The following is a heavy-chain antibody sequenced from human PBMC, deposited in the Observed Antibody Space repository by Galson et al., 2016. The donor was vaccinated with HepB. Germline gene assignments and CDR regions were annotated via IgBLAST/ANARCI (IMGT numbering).Heavy chain of an antibody. CDR2: IYWDDDK. CDR1: GFSLSTSGVG. CDR3: AHRRYSGAYPNWFDP. Sequence: PALVKPTQTLTLTCTFSGFSLSTSGVGVGWIRQPPGKALEWLAVIYWDDDKRYSPSLKSRLTITKDTSKNQVVLTMTNMDPVDTATYYCAHRRYSGAYPNWFDPWGQGTLVTVSS. J-gene: IGHJ5*02. V-gene: IGHV2-5*02. D-gene: IGHD1-26*01.